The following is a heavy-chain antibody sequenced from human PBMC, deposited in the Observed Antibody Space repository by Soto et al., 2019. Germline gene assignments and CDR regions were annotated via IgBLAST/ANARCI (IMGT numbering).Heavy chain of an antibody. J-gene: IGHJ4*02. CDR3: AKDVDRGDGYSFDH. V-gene: IGHV3-30*18. CDR1: GFMFYTYG. Sequence: QVQLVESGGGVVKPGRSLRLSCAASGFMFYTYGMHWVRQAPGQGLEWVAGISYVGSNKYYADSVQGRFTISRDNSKNTLYLEMSSLRAEDTAVYYCAKDVDRGDGYSFDHWGQGTLVTVSS. CDR2: ISYVGSNK. D-gene: IGHD3-10*01.